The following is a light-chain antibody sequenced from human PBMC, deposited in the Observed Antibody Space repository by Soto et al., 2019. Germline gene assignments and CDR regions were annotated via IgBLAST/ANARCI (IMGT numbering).Light chain of an antibody. Sequence: EMVLTQSPGTLSLSPGERATLSCRASQSVSSSYLAWYQQKPGQAPSLLIYGASNRASGIPDRFSGSGSGTDFTLSISRLEPEDFAVYYCQQYGSSPPSITFGQGTRPDIK. CDR2: GAS. J-gene: IGKJ5*01. CDR3: QQYGSSPPSIT. CDR1: QSVSSSY. V-gene: IGKV3-20*01.